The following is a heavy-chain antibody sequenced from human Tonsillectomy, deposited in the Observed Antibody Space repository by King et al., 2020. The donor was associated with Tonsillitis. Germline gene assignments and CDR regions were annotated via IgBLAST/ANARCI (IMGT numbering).Heavy chain of an antibody. Sequence: VQLVESGGGVVQPGRSLRLSCAASGFTFSSYAMHWVRQAPGKGLEWVAVISYDGSNKYYADSVKGRFTISRDNSKNTLYLQMNSLRAEDTAVYYCARDSSYSISLDLYYYYYYMDVWGKGTTVTVSS. V-gene: IGHV3-30*01. CDR2: ISYDGSNK. CDR3: ARDSSYSISLDLYYYYYYMDV. D-gene: IGHD6-13*01. J-gene: IGHJ6*03. CDR1: GFTFSSYA.